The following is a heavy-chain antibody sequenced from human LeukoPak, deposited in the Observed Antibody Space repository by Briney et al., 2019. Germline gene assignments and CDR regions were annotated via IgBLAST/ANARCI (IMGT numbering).Heavy chain of an antibody. D-gene: IGHD5-24*01. CDR3: ASQRRDGFPRGGFDP. J-gene: IGHJ5*02. V-gene: IGHV4-59*08. CDR2: IYYSGGT. Sequence: SETLSLTCTVSGGSISSYYWSWIRQPPGKGLEWIGYIYYSGGTNYNPSLKGRVTISVDTSKNQFSLKLSSVTAADTAVYYCASQRRDGFPRGGFDPWGQGTLVTVSS. CDR1: GGSISSYY.